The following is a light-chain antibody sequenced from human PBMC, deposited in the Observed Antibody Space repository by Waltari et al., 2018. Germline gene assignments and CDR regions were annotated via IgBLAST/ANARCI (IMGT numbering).Light chain of an antibody. CDR2: DAS. Sequence: EIVMTQSPATLSFSPGEKATLSCRASESVINSLAWYQQRPGQAPRLLFYDASTRATGVPARFSGGGSGTEFTLTISSLQSGDFAVYYCQQYFSHPPWTFGQGTKVEIK. J-gene: IGKJ1*01. V-gene: IGKV3-15*01. CDR1: ESVINS. CDR3: QQYFSHPPWT.